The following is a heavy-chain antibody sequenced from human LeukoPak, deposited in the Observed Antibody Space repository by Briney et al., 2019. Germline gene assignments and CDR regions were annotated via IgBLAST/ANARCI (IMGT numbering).Heavy chain of an antibody. V-gene: IGHV3-23*01. Sequence: GGSLRLSCAASGFTFTNYAMIWVRQASGKGLEWVSSISGSGSTTYSADSVKGRFIISRDNPKNTLYLQMNSLRVEDTAVYYCAKEKTRTFNWFDPWGQGTLVTVSS. CDR3: AKEKTRTFNWFDP. CDR2: ISGSGSTT. J-gene: IGHJ5*02. D-gene: IGHD1-14*01. CDR1: GFTFTNYA.